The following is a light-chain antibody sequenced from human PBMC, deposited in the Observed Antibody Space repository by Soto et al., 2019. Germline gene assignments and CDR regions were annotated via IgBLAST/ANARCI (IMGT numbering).Light chain of an antibody. V-gene: IGKV1-16*01. CDR1: QGIRHQ. Sequence: DIQVTQSPSSLSASVGDRVTITCQTSQGIRHQLAWFQLKPGKAPKSLIYAASSLQSWVPSRFSGSRFERDFTLTISSLQPEDFATYYCQQYNAYPLTFDGGTKVEI. CDR2: AAS. CDR3: QQYNAYPLT. J-gene: IGKJ4*01.